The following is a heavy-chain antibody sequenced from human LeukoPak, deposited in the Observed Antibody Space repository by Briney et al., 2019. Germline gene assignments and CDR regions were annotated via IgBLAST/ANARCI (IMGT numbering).Heavy chain of an antibody. Sequence: GGTLRLSCAASGLTFSSHGMNWVRQAPGKGLEWVSGISPSGGITYYTDSVKGRFTISRDNSKNTQSLQMNSLRAEDTAVYYCAKSGRYCSAGSCYQEASLDYWGQGTLVTVSS. V-gene: IGHV3-23*01. CDR2: ISPSGGIT. CDR1: GLTFSSHG. CDR3: AKSGRYCSAGSCYQEASLDY. D-gene: IGHD2-15*01. J-gene: IGHJ4*02.